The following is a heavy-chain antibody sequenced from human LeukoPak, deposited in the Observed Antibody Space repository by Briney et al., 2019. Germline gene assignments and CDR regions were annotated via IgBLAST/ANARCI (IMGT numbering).Heavy chain of an antibody. Sequence: PGGSLRLSCAASGFTFSTYAMSWVRQAPGKGLEWVSAISGSGSNTYYADSVKGRFTISRDSSKNTLYLQMNSLRAEDTAVYYCAKLYDSSGFDYWGQGTLVTVSS. J-gene: IGHJ4*02. D-gene: IGHD3-22*01. CDR1: GFTFSTYA. V-gene: IGHV3-23*01. CDR2: ISGSGSNT. CDR3: AKLYDSSGFDY.